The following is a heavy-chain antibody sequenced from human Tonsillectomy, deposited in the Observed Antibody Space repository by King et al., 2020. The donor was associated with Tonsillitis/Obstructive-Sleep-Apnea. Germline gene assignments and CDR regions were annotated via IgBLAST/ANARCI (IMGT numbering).Heavy chain of an antibody. CDR3: TTGYCTKGVCYSPDY. CDR2: IKSKTDGGTK. CDR1: GVTFSNAW. D-gene: IGHD2-8*01. V-gene: IGHV3-15*01. J-gene: IGHJ4*02. Sequence: VQLVESGGGLVKPGGSLRLSCAASGVTFSNAWMSWVRQAPGKGLEWVGRIKSKTDGGTKDYAAPVKGRFTISSDDSKNTLYLQMNSLKTEDTAVYYCTTGYCTKGVCYSPDYWGQGTLVTVSS.